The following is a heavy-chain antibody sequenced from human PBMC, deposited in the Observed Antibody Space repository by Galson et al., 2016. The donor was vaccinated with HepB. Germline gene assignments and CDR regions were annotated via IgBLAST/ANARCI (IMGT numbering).Heavy chain of an antibody. J-gene: IGHJ4*02. CDR1: GDSISSGYY. CDR2: IFQRGST. V-gene: IGHV4-38-2*02. D-gene: IGHD3-10*01. Sequence: SETLSLTCSVSGDSISSGYYWGWIRQSPGKGLEWIGNIFQRGSTFYNPSLESRVTISLDASKNQFSLNLTAVTAADTAVYYCARTIMVRGITTYFEYWGKGTLVAVSS. CDR3: ARTIMVRGITTYFEY.